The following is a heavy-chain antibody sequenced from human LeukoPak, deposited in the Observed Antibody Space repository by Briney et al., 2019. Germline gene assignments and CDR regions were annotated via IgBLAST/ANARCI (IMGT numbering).Heavy chain of an antibody. V-gene: IGHV4-59*01. CDR2: IYYSGST. Sequence: PSETLSLTCTVSGGSISSYYWSWIRQPPGKGLEWIGYIYYSGSTNYNPSLKSRVTISVDTSKNQFSLKLSSVTAADTAVYYCAGGTYDSSGYYYVGAFDIWGQGTMVTVSS. D-gene: IGHD3-22*01. CDR1: GGSISSYY. J-gene: IGHJ3*02. CDR3: AGGTYDSSGYYYVGAFDI.